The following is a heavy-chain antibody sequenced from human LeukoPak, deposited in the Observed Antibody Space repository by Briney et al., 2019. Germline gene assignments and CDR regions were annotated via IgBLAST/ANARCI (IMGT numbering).Heavy chain of an antibody. CDR2: ISPSGRT. J-gene: IGHJ4*02. CDR1: GGSISSYY. Sequence: SETLSLTCSVSGGSISSYYWSWIRQPAGKGLGWIVRISPSGRTNYNPSLKSRVAISVDKSKNQFSLKLTSLTAADTALYYCARALVDYYDSSGYYYDYWGQGTLVTVSS. CDR3: ARALVDYYDSSGYYYDY. V-gene: IGHV4-4*07. D-gene: IGHD3-22*01.